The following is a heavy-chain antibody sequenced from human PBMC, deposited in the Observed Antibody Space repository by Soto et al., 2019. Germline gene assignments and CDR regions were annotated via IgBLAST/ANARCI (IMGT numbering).Heavy chain of an antibody. CDR2: IYWDDVK. CDR1: GFSLSTSGVG. V-gene: IGHV2-5*02. CDR3: ARKGSGDYALDY. Sequence: ESGPTLVKPTQTLTLTCTLSGFSLSTSGVGVGWIRQSPGKALEWLAVIYWDDVKHYSPSLERRLTITKDTSESEVVLTMTNMDPVDTATYYCARKGSGDYALDYWGQGILVTVSS. J-gene: IGHJ4*02. D-gene: IGHD4-17*01.